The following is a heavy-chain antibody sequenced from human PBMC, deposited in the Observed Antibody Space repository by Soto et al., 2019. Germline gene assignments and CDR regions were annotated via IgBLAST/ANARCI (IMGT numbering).Heavy chain of an antibody. CDR2: INHSGST. CDR1: GGSFSGYY. V-gene: IGHV4-34*01. Sequence: SETLSLTCAVYGGSFSGYYWSWIRQPPGKGLEWIGEINHSGSTNYNPSLKSRVTISVDTSKNQFSLKLSSVTAADTAVYYCARVDILTVNWFDPWGQGTLVTVSS. D-gene: IGHD3-9*01. J-gene: IGHJ5*02. CDR3: ARVDILTVNWFDP.